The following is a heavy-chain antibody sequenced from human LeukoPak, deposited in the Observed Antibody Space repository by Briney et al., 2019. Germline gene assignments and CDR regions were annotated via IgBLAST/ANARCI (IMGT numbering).Heavy chain of an antibody. CDR2: IYYTGST. Sequence: GSLRLSCAASGFTFSSYAMSWVRQPPGKGLKWIGSIYYTGSTYYNPSLKSRLTISVDKSKNQFSLKLSSVTAADTAVYYCARVALYDSSGHNYFDYWGQGTLVTVSS. D-gene: IGHD3-22*01. CDR1: GFTFSSYA. CDR3: ARVALYDSSGHNYFDY. J-gene: IGHJ4*02. V-gene: IGHV4-39*07.